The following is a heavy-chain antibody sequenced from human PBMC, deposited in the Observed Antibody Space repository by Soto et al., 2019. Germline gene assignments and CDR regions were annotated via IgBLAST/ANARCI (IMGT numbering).Heavy chain of an antibody. Sequence: EVQLVESGGGLVQPGGSLRLSCAASGLTFSSYWMSWVRQAPGKGLEWVANIKEDGSEKNYVDSVKGRFTISRDNAKNALYLQMNSLRAEDTAVYYCARTTAFESWGQGTLVTVSS. CDR1: GLTFSSYW. CDR3: ARTTAFES. D-gene: IGHD4-17*01. V-gene: IGHV3-7*05. CDR2: IKEDGSEK. J-gene: IGHJ4*02.